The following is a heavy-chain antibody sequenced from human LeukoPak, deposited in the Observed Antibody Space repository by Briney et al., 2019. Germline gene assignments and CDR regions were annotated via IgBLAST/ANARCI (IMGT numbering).Heavy chain of an antibody. J-gene: IGHJ4*02. V-gene: IGHV1-69*04. CDR3: ASGPMATDY. CDR2: IIPILGIA. D-gene: IGHD5-24*01. Sequence: GASVKVSCKASGGTFSSYAISWVRQAPGQGLEWMGRIIPILGIANYAQKFQGRVTITAYESTSTAYMELSSLRSEDTAVYYCASGPMATDYWGQGTLVTVSS. CDR1: GGTFSSYA.